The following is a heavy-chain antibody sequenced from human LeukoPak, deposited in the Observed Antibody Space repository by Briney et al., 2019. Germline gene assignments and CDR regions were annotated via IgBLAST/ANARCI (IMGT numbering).Heavy chain of an antibody. J-gene: IGHJ6*02. D-gene: IGHD3-10*01. V-gene: IGHV4-61*02. CDR1: GGSISSGSYY. CDR3: ARSYYGSGSVYYYYGMDV. CDR2: IYTSGST. Sequence: ASQTLSLTCTVSGGSISSGSYYWSWIRQPAGKGLEWIGRIYTSGSTNYNPSLKSRVTISVDTSKNQFSLKLSSVIAADTAVYYCARSYYGSGSVYYYYGMDVWGQGTTVTVSS.